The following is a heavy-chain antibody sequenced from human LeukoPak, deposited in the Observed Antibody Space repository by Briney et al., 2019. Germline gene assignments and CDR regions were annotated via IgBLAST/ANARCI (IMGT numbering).Heavy chain of an antibody. CDR3: ATHELKDAFDI. CDR2: ISSSSSTI. Sequence: GGSLRLSCAASGFTFSSYSMNWVRQAPGKGLEWVSDISSSSSTIYYADSVKGRFTISRDNAKNSLYLEMNSLRAEDTAVYYCATHELKDAFDIWGQGTMVTVSS. CDR1: GFTFSSYS. J-gene: IGHJ3*02. V-gene: IGHV3-48*01. D-gene: IGHD3-10*01.